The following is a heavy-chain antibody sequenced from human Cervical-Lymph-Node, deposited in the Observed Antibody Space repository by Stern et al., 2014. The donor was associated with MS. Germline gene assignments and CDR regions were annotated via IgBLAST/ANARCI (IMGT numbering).Heavy chain of an antibody. D-gene: IGHD2-2*01. Sequence: EVQLVESGGGLVQPGGSLRLSCAASGFTFSSYAMSWVRQAPGKGLEWVSAISGSGGSTYYADSVKGRFTISRDNSKNTLYLQMNSLRAEDTAVHYCAGIGEYQLLLGEERFGMDVWGQGTTVTVSS. J-gene: IGHJ6*02. V-gene: IGHV3-23*04. CDR1: GFTFSSYA. CDR2: ISGSGGST. CDR3: AGIGEYQLLLGEERFGMDV.